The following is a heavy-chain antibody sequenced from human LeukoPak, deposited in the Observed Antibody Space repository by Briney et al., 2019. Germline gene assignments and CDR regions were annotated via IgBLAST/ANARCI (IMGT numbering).Heavy chain of an antibody. CDR3: ARDSMVRAYNWFDP. D-gene: IGHD3-10*01. Sequence: PSETLSLTCAVSGGSISSGTYSWTWMRQPPGKGLEWIGYIYNSGSTSNNPSLNSRVTISVDTSKNQFSLKLSSVTAADTAVYYCARDSMVRAYNWFDPWGQGTLVTVSS. J-gene: IGHJ5*02. V-gene: IGHV4-30-4*07. CDR1: GGSISSGTYS. CDR2: IYNSGST.